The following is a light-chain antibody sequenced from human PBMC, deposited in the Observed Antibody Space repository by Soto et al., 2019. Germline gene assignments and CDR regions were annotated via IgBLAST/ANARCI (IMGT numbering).Light chain of an antibody. CDR1: QSISNY. CDR3: QQSYSTLIT. Sequence: DIQMTQSPSSLSASVGDRVTITCRASQSISNYLNWYQQKPGKAPKLLIYAASSLQSGVPSRFSGSGSGTDFTLTIISLQPEDFATYYCQQSYSTLITFGRGTRLEIK. V-gene: IGKV1-39*01. J-gene: IGKJ5*01. CDR2: AAS.